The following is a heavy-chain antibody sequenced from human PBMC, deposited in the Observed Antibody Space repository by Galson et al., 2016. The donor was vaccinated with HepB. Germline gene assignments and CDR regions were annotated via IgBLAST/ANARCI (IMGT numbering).Heavy chain of an antibody. CDR2: IDRDGSET. CDR3: TTYRGPTWTFFDY. J-gene: IGHJ4*02. V-gene: IGHV3-7*01. Sequence: SLRLSCAASRFTFSNFWMVWVRQAPGKGLEWVANIDRDGSETNYVDSVKGRFTISRDNAKNSLYLQMNNLRAEDTATYYCTTYRGPTWTFFDYWGRGTLVTVSS. CDR1: RFTFSNFW. D-gene: IGHD3/OR15-3a*01.